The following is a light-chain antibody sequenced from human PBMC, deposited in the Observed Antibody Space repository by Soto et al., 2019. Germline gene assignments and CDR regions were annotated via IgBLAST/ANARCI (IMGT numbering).Light chain of an antibody. CDR3: GTWDNSLSVLYV. CDR1: SSNIGNNY. CDR2: DNN. Sequence: QYVLTQSPSVSSAPGQKVTISCSGSSSNIGNNYVSWYQHLSGTAPKLLIYDNNKRPSGIPDRFSGSKSGTSATLGITGLQTGDEANYYCGTWDNSLSVLYVFGTGTKVTVL. J-gene: IGLJ1*01. V-gene: IGLV1-51*01.